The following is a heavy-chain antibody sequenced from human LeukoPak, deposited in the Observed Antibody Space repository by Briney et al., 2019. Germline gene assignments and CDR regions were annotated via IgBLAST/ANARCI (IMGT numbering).Heavy chain of an antibody. CDR1: GGSFSGYY. V-gene: IGHV4-34*01. CDR3: ARGSQGVRLGWELKYGYDY. J-gene: IGHJ4*02. Sequence: SETLSLTCAVYGGSFSGYYWSWIRQPPGKGLEWIGEINHSGSTNYNPSLKSRVTISVDTSKNQFSLKLSSVTAADTAVYYCARGSQGVRLGWELKYGYDYWGQGTLVTVSS. D-gene: IGHD1-26*01. CDR2: INHSGST.